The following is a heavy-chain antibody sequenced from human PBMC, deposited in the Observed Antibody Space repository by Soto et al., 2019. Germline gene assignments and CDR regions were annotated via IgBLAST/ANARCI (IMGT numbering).Heavy chain of an antibody. CDR2: IYSGGTT. D-gene: IGHD1-26*01. CDR1: GFTVTTKY. J-gene: IGHJ4*02. Sequence: EVQLVESAGGLVKPGGSLRISCAASGFTVTTKYMSWVRQAPGKGLVWVPVIYSGGTTFYEDSVRGRFTIARDNSKNTVNLRMNSLRAEDTAVYYCAREPWAADYWGQGTLVTVSS. V-gene: IGHV3-66*01. CDR3: AREPWAADY.